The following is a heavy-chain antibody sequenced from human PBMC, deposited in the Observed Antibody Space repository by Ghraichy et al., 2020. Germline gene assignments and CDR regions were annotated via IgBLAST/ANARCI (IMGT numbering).Heavy chain of an antibody. CDR2: INHSGST. D-gene: IGHD3-3*01. Sequence: SETLSLTCAVYGGSFSGYYWSWIRQPPGKGLEWIGEINHSGSTNYNPSLKSRVTISVDTSKNQFSLKLSSVTAADTAVYYCARGVTYYDFWSGYYTGGARDYWGQGTLVTVSS. J-gene: IGHJ4*02. CDR3: ARGVTYYDFWSGYYTGGARDY. CDR1: GGSFSGYY. V-gene: IGHV4-34*01.